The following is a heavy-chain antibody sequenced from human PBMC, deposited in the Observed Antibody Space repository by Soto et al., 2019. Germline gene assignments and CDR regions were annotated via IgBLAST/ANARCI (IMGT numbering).Heavy chain of an antibody. J-gene: IGHJ4*02. CDR1: GFTFSNYA. Sequence: PGGSLRLSCAASGFTFSNYAMSWVRQAPGKGLEWVSVISGSGGSTYYADSVKGRFTISRDNSKNTLSLQMSSLRAEDTAVYYCAKDGRWVQYIFDYWGQGTPVTVSS. V-gene: IGHV3-23*01. D-gene: IGHD3-10*01. CDR3: AKDGRWVQYIFDY. CDR2: ISGSGGST.